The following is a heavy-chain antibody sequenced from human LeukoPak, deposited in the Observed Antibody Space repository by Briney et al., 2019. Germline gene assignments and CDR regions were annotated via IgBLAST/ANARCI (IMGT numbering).Heavy chain of an antibody. Sequence: SETLSLTCTVSGGSISSYYWSWIRQPPGKGLEWIGYIYYSGSTNYNPSLKSRVTISVDTSKNQFSLKLSSVTAADTAVYYCARDRVDVPRYFDLWGRGTLVTVSP. V-gene: IGHV4-59*01. CDR1: GGSISSYY. D-gene: IGHD2-15*01. CDR2: IYYSGST. CDR3: ARDRVDVPRYFDL. J-gene: IGHJ2*01.